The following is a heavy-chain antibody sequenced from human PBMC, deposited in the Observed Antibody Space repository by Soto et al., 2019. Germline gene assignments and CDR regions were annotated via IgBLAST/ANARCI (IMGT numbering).Heavy chain of an antibody. Sequence: PGGSLRLSCAASGFTFSSYCMNWVRQAPGKGLEWVSYISSSSSTIYYADSVKGRFTASRDNAKNALYLQMSSLRDEDTAVYYCAQSSDWYWFGPWGQGTQVTVSS. CDR1: GFTFSSYC. CDR2: ISSSSSTI. V-gene: IGHV3-48*02. CDR3: AQSSDWYWFGP. J-gene: IGHJ5*02. D-gene: IGHD6-19*01.